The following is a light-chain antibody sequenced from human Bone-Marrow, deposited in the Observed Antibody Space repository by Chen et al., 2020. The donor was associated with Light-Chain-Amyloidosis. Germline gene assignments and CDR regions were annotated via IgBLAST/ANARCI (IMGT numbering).Light chain of an antibody. V-gene: IGKV3-11*01. CDR3: QQRSNWPPALT. CDR2: DSS. J-gene: IGKJ4*01. CDR1: QSVSSY. Sequence: EIVLTQSPATLALSPGERATLSCRASQSVSSYLAWYQQKPGQPPRLLIYDSSNRATGIPARFSGSGSGKDFTLTISSLEPEDFAVYYCQQRSNWPPALTFGGGTKVEIK.